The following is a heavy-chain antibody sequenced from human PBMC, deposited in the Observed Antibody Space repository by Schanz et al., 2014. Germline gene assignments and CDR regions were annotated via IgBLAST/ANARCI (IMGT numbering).Heavy chain of an antibody. D-gene: IGHD3-3*01. CDR1: GGSISSGGYY. CDR3: ARDPRFFDRDDLYYFDS. V-gene: IGHV4-31*03. CDR2: IYYSGST. Sequence: QVQLQESGPGLVKPSQTLSLTCTVSGGSISSGGYYWSWIRQHPGKGLEWIGYIYYSGSTYYNPSLKSRVTTHVDTSKNTLTLTQRSATAADTAVYYSARDPRFFDRDDLYYFDSWGQGTLVTVSS. J-gene: IGHJ4*02.